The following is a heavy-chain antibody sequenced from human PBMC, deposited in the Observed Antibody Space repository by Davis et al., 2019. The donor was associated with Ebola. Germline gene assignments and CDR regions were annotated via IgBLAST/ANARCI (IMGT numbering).Heavy chain of an antibody. CDR2: IYYSGST. CDR3: ARHLRRSDLGLDN. V-gene: IGHV4-30-4*01. CDR1: GGSISSGDYY. D-gene: IGHD3-10*01. J-gene: IGHJ4*02. Sequence: MPSETLSLTCTVSGGSISSGDYYWSWIRQPPGKGLEWIGYIYYSGSTYYNPSLKSRVTISVDTSKNQFSLKLTSVTAADTAIYYCARHLRRSDLGLDNWGQGTLVTVSS.